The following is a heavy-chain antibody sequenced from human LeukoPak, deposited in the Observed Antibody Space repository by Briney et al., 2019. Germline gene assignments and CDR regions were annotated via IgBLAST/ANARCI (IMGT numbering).Heavy chain of an antibody. J-gene: IGHJ4*02. CDR2: IHTSGST. V-gene: IGHV4-4*07. D-gene: IGHD6-19*01. CDR3: AGRAQTTGWSFDY. CDR1: GGSISSYY. Sequence: SETLSLTCIVSGGSISSYYWSWIRQPAGKGLEWIGRIHTSGSTNCNPSLKSRVAMSVDTSKNQFSLELSSVTAADTAVYYCAGRAQTTGWSFDYWGQGALVTVSS.